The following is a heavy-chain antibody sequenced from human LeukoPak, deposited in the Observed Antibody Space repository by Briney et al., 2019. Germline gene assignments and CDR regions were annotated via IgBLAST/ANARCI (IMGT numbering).Heavy chain of an antibody. CDR3: ARTDLYSSGWFWDF. J-gene: IGHJ4*02. CDR2: IDWDDDR. CDR1: GFSLNTSGRR. D-gene: IGHD6-19*01. Sequence: SGPALVKPTQTLTLTCTFSGFSLNTSGRRVSWIRQAPGKALEWLARIDWDDDRFYRPSLKTRLTISKDTSKNQVVLTMTNMDPVDTATYYCARTDLYSSGWFWDFWGQGILVTVSS. V-gene: IGHV2-70*04.